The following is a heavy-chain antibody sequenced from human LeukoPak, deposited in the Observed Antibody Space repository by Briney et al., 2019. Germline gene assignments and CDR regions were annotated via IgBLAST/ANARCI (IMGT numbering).Heavy chain of an antibody. D-gene: IGHD2-2*01. Sequence: GESLKISCKDSGYSFTNYWIGWLRQMPGKGLEWMGIIYPGDSDTRYSPSFQGQVTISVDKSISTAFLQWSSLKASDTAVYYCARHLGWCNNTSGCDDESDAFDIWGQGTMVTVSS. J-gene: IGHJ3*02. CDR2: IYPGDSDT. CDR3: ARHLGWCNNTSGCDDESDAFDI. CDR1: GYSFTNYW. V-gene: IGHV5-51*01.